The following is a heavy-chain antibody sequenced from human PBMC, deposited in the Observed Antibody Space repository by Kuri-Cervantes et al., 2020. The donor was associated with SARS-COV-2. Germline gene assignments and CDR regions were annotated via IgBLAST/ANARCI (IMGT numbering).Heavy chain of an antibody. CDR3: ARVSVGSGNNYFDY. Sequence: GESLKISCAASGFTFNTYSMDWARQAPGKGLEWLAYISKGSDTIYYADSVRGRFTISRDNAKNSLYLQMNSLRAEDTAVYYCARVSVGSGNNYFDYWGQGTLVTVSS. D-gene: IGHD3-10*01. CDR2: ISKGSDTI. J-gene: IGHJ4*02. CDR1: GFTFNTYS. V-gene: IGHV3-48*04.